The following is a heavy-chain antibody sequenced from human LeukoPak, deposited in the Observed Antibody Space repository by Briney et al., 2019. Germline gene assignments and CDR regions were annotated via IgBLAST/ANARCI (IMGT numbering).Heavy chain of an antibody. J-gene: IGHJ5*02. D-gene: IGHD2-15*01. CDR1: SGSLSGYY. Sequence: SETLSLTCTVSSGSLSGYYWSWIRQAPGKGLEFIGFAYQTGSTAYNPSLGSRVTISVDTSNNQFSLKLTSVAAADTAIYYCARVEGATHINHWGQGTLVTVSS. CDR3: ARVEGATHINH. V-gene: IGHV4-59*01. CDR2: AYQTGST.